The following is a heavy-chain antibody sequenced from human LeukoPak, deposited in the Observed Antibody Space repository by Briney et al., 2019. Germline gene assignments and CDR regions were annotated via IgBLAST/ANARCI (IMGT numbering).Heavy chain of an antibody. CDR1: GYTFTSYD. CDR2: MNPNSGNT. Sequence: GASVKVSCKASGYTFTSYDINWVRQATGQGLEWMGWMNPNSGNTGYAQKFQGRVTMTRNTSISTAYMELSSLRSEDTAVYYCARGRYSRGWYYYWGQGTLVTVSS. V-gene: IGHV1-8*01. D-gene: IGHD6-19*01. J-gene: IGHJ4*02. CDR3: ARGRYSRGWYYY.